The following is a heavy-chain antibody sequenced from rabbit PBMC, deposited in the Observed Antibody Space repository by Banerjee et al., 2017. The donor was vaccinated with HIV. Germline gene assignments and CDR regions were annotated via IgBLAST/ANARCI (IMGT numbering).Heavy chain of an antibody. CDR3: ARGATMTMVIRL. CDR1: GFSFSSNYC. Sequence: QSLEESGGDLVKPGASLTLTCTASGFSFSSNYCICWVRQAPGKGLEWIACIYAGSSGSTYYASWAKGRFTISETSSTTVTLQMTSLTAADTATYFCARGATMTMVIRLWGPGTLVTVS. CDR2: IYAGSSGST. V-gene: IGHV1S40*01. J-gene: IGHJ6*01. D-gene: IGHD2-1*01.